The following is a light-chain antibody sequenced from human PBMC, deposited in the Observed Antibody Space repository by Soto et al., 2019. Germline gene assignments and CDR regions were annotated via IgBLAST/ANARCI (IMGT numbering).Light chain of an antibody. J-gene: IGKJ4*01. CDR3: QQAIKSPLT. CDR1: QSLLHSDGYNY. CDR2: MGS. V-gene: IGKV2-28*01. Sequence: DIVMTQSPLPLPVTPGEPASISCRSSQSLLHSDGYNYLDWYLQKPGQSPQLLIYMGSIRAYGVPDRFSGSGSGTDFTLNISSVEAEDVGVYYCQQAIKSPLTFGGGTKVEIK.